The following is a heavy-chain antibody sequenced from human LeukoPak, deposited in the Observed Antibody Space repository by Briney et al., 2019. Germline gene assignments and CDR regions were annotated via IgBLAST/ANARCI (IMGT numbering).Heavy chain of an antibody. CDR1: GFTFSNYW. J-gene: IGHJ4*02. CDR2: IKQDGSER. V-gene: IGHV3-7*05. CDR3: ASTQTFDY. Sequence: GGSLRLSCTASGFTFSNYWMSWVRQAPGKGLEWVANIKQDGSERYYADSVRGRFTISRDNAKSSLYLQLNSLRVEDTAVYHCASTQTFDYWGQGTLVTVSS.